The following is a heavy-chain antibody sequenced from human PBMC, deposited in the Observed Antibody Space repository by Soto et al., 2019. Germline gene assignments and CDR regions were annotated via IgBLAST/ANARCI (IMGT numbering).Heavy chain of an antibody. CDR2: INHSGST. J-gene: IGHJ4*02. V-gene: IGHV4-34*01. CDR3: ARGRSWYSSSWYYFDY. CDR1: GGSFSGYY. Sequence: SETLSLTCAVYGGSFSGYYWSWIRQPPGKGLEWIGEINHSGSTNYNPSLKSRVTISVDTSKNQFSLKLSSVTAADTAVYYCARGRSWYSSSWYYFDYWGQGTLVTVSS. D-gene: IGHD6-13*01.